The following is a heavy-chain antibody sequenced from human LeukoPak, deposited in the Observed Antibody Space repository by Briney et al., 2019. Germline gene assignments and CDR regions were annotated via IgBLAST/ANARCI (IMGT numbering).Heavy chain of an antibody. CDR1: GFMFSSYS. CDR2: ISSSSSTI. D-gene: IGHD6-13*01. V-gene: IGHV3-48*01. CDR3: AKRIAAAGKYYFDY. Sequence: GGSLRLSCAASGFMFSSYSMNWVRQAPGKGLEWVSYISSSSSTIYYADSVKGRFTISRDNAKNSLYLQMNSLRVEDTAVYYCAKRIAAAGKYYFDYWGQGTLVTVSS. J-gene: IGHJ4*02.